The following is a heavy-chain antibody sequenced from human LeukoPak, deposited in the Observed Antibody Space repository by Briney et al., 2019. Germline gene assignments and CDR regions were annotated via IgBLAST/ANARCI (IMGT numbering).Heavy chain of an antibody. V-gene: IGHV4-39*01. Sequence: PSETLSLTCTVSGGSISSSSYYWGWIRQPPGKGLEWIGSIYYSGSTYYNPSLKSRVTISVDTSKNQFSLKLSSVTAADTAVYYCAEIATAGTRYFQHWGQGTLVTVS. CDR2: IYYSGST. J-gene: IGHJ1*01. D-gene: IGHD6-13*01. CDR1: GGSISSSSYY. CDR3: AEIATAGTRYFQH.